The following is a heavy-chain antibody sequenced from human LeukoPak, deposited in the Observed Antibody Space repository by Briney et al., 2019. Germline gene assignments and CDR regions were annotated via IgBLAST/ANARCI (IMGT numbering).Heavy chain of an antibody. CDR2: INPNSGGT. Sequence: ASVKVSCKASGYTFTGYYMHWVRQAPGQGLEWMGWINPNSGGTNYAQKFQGRVTMTRDTSICTAYMELSRLRSDDTAVYYCARAKFHCSSTSCYSFYGMDVWGQGTTVTVSS. CDR1: GYTFTGYY. V-gene: IGHV1-2*02. D-gene: IGHD2-2*01. CDR3: ARAKFHCSSTSCYSFYGMDV. J-gene: IGHJ6*02.